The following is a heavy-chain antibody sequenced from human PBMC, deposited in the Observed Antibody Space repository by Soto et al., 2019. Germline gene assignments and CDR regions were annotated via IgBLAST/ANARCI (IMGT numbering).Heavy chain of an antibody. V-gene: IGHV3-30*18. CDR1: GFTFSTYG. J-gene: IGHJ4*02. D-gene: IGHD6-25*01. CDR2: ISYDGSDK. CDR3: AKDRIILIAAGNDLDH. Sequence: QVQLVESGGGVVQPGRSLRLSCAASGFTFSTYGMHWVRQAPGKGLEWVALISYDGSDKNYADSVKGRFTISRDDSKNTLYLQMNSMRPEDTAMYYCAKDRIILIAAGNDLDHWGQGTLVTVSS.